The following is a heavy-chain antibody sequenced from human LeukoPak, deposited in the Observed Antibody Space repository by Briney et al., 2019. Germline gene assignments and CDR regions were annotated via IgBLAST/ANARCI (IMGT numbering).Heavy chain of an antibody. Sequence: PSETLSLTCTVSGGSISSGDYYWSWIRQPPGTGLEWIGYIYYSGSTYYNPSLKSRVTISVDTSKNQFSLKLSSVTAADTAVYYCAREFYYDSSGSPFGYYGMDVWGQGTTVTVSS. CDR1: GGSISSGDYY. J-gene: IGHJ6*02. CDR3: AREFYYDSSGSPFGYYGMDV. V-gene: IGHV4-30-4*01. D-gene: IGHD3-22*01. CDR2: IYYSGST.